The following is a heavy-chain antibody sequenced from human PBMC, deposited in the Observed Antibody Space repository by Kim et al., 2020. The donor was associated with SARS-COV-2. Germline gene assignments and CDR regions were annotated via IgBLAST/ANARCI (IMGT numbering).Heavy chain of an antibody. CDR3: ARESRGELDAFDI. V-gene: IGHV7-4-1*02. J-gene: IGHJ3*02. Sequence: ASVKVSCKASGYTFTSYAVNWLRQAPGQGLEWMGWINTNTGNPTYVQGFTGRFVFSLDTSVSTAYLQISSLKAEDTAVYYCARESRGELDAFDIWGQGTLVTVSS. D-gene: IGHD3-10*01. CDR2: INTNTGNP. CDR1: GYTFTSYA.